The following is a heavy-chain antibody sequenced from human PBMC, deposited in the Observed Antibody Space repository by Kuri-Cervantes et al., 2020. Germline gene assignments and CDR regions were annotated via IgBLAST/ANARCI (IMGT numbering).Heavy chain of an antibody. CDR1: GFTFSSYS. CDR3: TTVVVVAAAPFDY. J-gene: IGHJ4*02. Sequence: GESLKISCAASGFTFSSYSMNWVRQAPGKGLEWVSSISSSSSYIYYADSVKGRFTISRDNAKNSLYLQMNSLRAEDTAVYYCTTVVVVAAAPFDYWGQGALVTVSS. V-gene: IGHV3-21*01. D-gene: IGHD2-15*01. CDR2: ISSSSSYI.